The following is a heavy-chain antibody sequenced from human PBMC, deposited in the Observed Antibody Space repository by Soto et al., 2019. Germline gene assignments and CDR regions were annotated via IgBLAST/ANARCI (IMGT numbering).Heavy chain of an antibody. Sequence: SETLSLTCAVYGGSFSGYYWSWIRQPPGKGLEWIGEINHSGSTNYNPSLKSRVTISVDTSKNQFSLKLSSVTAADTAVYYCARAHSSWLYYFSYWGQGTQVTVSS. CDR3: ARAHSSWLYYFSY. V-gene: IGHV4-34*01. J-gene: IGHJ4*02. CDR2: INHSGST. CDR1: GGSFSGYY. D-gene: IGHD6-13*01.